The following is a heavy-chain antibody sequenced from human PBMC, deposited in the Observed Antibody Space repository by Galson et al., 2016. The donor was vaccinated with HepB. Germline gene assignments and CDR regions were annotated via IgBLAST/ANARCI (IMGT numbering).Heavy chain of an antibody. CDR2: IYSGGST. CDR3: ATTYYYDSSGSDWYFDL. D-gene: IGHD3-22*01. Sequence: SLRLSCAASGFTVSNNYMSWVRQAPGRGLEWVSLIYSGGSTYYADSVKGRFTISRDNSKNTLYLQMNRLRAEDTAVYYCATTYYYDSSGSDWYFDLWGRGTLVTVSS. V-gene: IGHV3-53*01. CDR1: GFTVSNNY. J-gene: IGHJ2*01.